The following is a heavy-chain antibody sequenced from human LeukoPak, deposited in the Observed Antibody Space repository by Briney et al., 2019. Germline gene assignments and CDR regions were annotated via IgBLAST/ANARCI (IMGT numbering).Heavy chain of an antibody. J-gene: IGHJ4*02. CDR1: GYTFTSYY. CDR3: ARGGQIRDNPTNDY. D-gene: IGHD4-17*01. V-gene: IGHV1-2*02. CDR2: INPNSGGT. Sequence: ASVKVFCKASGYTFTSYYMHWVRQAPGQGLEWMGWINPNSGGTNYAQKFQGRVTMTRDTSISTAYMELSRLRSDDTAVYYCARGGQIRDNPTNDYWGQGTLVTVSS.